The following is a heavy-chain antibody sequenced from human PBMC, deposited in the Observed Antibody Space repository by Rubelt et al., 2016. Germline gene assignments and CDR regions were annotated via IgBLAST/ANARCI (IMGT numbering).Heavy chain of an antibody. CDR2: IYYSGST. Sequence: RQPPGKGLEWIGSIYYSGSTYYNPSLKSRVTISVDTSKNQFSLKLSSVTAADTAVYYCARHFGYSHGADYWGQGTLVTVSS. D-gene: IGHD5-18*01. V-gene: IGHV4-39*01. J-gene: IGHJ4*02. CDR3: ARHFGYSHGADY.